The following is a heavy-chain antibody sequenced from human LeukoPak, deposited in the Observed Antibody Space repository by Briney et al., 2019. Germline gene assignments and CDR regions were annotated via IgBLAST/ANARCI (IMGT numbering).Heavy chain of an antibody. J-gene: IGHJ6*03. CDR3: ARGPGYEILTGSFNYYYMDV. CDR2: INHSGST. D-gene: IGHD3-9*01. CDR1: GGSFSGYY. Sequence: PSETLSLTCVVYGGSFSGYYWGWIRQPPGKGLEWIGEINHSGSTHCNPSLKSRVIISVDTSKRQFFLKLRSVTAADTAVYYCARGPGYEILTGSFNYYYMDVWGKGTTVTVSS. V-gene: IGHV4-34*01.